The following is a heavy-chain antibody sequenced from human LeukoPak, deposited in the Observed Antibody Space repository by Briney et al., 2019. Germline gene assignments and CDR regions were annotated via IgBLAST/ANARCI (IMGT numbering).Heavy chain of an antibody. CDR2: IYHSGST. CDR1: GGSISSGGYY. V-gene: IGHV4-30-2*01. J-gene: IGHJ5*02. D-gene: IGHD3-22*01. CDR3: ASTHYYDSSGYLGWFDP. Sequence: SETLSLTCAVSGGSISSGGYYWSWIRQPPGKGLEWIGYIYHSGSTYYNPSLKSRVTISVDRSKNQFSLKLSSVTAADTAVYYCASTHYYDSSGYLGWFDPWGQGTLVTVSS.